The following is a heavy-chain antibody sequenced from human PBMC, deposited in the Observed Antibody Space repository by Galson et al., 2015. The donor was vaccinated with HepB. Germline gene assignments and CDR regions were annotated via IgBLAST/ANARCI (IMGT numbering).Heavy chain of an antibody. D-gene: IGHD1-7*01. J-gene: IGHJ4*02. Sequence: PALVKPTQTLTLTCTFSGFSLTTTQVGVGWVRQPPGKALEWLALVYWDDDKRYNPSLRNRLTIAKDTSKNQVVLTVTNVDPVDTSTYHCAHRLAYNGAWNFGSFDFWGQGTLVTVSS. CDR1: GFSLTTTQVG. CDR3: AHRLAYNGAWNFGSFDF. V-gene: IGHV2-5*02. CDR2: VYWDDDK.